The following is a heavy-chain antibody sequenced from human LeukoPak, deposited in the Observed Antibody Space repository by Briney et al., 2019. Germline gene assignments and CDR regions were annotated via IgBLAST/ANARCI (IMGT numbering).Heavy chain of an antibody. V-gene: IGHV4-4*07. CDR3: ARDRDYSNSLDY. CDR2: ICTSGTI. CDR1: GDSISSCY. Sequence: SETLSLTCTVSGDSISSCYWSWIRQPAEKGLEWIGRICTSGTINYNPSLKNRATMSVDTSKNQFSLKLTSVTAADTAVYYCARDRDYSNSLDYWGQGTLVTVSS. D-gene: IGHD6-6*01. J-gene: IGHJ4*02.